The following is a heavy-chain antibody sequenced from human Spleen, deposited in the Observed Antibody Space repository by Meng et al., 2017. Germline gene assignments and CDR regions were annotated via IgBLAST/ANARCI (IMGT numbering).Heavy chain of an antibody. CDR2: ISHSGST. CDR3: ARGYSSGWYEGGVGY. V-gene: IGHV4-34*01. Sequence: GSLRLSCDVSGGSFNDYYWNWIRQPPGKGLEWIGEISHSGSTNYNPSLKSRVSISLDTSKNQFSLKMNSVTAADTAVYYCARGYSSGWYEGGVGYWGQGTLVTVSS. CDR1: GGSFNDYY. D-gene: IGHD6-19*01. J-gene: IGHJ4*02.